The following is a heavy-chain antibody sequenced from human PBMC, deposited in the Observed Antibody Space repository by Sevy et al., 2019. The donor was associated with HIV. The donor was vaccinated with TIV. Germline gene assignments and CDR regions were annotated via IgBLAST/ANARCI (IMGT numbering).Heavy chain of an antibody. D-gene: IGHD3-16*01. Sequence: GGSLRLSCAASGFTFDDYAMRWVRQAPGKGLEWVSGISWNSGSIGYADSVKGRFTISRDNAKNSLYLQMNSLRAEDTALYYCAKDISYGGRGRVRGGDAFDIWGQGTMVTVSS. V-gene: IGHV3-9*01. CDR3: AKDISYGGRGRVRGGDAFDI. CDR2: ISWNSGSI. J-gene: IGHJ3*02. CDR1: GFTFDDYA.